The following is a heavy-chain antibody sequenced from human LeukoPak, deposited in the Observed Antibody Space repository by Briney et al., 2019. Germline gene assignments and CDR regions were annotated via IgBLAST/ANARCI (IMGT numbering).Heavy chain of an antibody. J-gene: IGHJ4*02. D-gene: IGHD6-19*01. CDR1: GGSISSSSYY. CDR3: ARHTWQWRPFDD. V-gene: IGHV4-39*07. CDR2: INHGGST. Sequence: PSETLSLTSTVSGGSISSSSYYWGWTRQPPGKGLEWRGEINHGGSTTYNPSLQRRVTMSVDTSTNQISLKMTSVTAADTAIYSCARHTWQWRPFDDWGQGTQAPISS.